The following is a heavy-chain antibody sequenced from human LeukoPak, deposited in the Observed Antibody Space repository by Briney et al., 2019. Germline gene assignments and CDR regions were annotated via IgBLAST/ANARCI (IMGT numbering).Heavy chain of an antibody. CDR3: ARTLIEYSVSSCYFDY. CDR1: GYTFTGYY. CDR2: INPSGGST. J-gene: IGHJ4*02. D-gene: IGHD6-6*01. Sequence: ASVKVSCKASGYTFTGYYMHWVRQAPGQGLEWMGIINPSGGSTSYAQKFQGRVTMTRDMSTSTVYMELSSLRSEDTAVYYCARTLIEYSVSSCYFDYWGQGTLVTVSS. V-gene: IGHV1-46*01.